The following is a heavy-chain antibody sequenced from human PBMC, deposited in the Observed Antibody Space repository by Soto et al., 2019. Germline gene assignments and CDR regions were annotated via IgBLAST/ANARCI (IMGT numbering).Heavy chain of an antibody. CDR2: ISGSCGST. Sequence: EVQLLESGGGLVQPGGSLRLSCAASGFTFSSYAMSWVRQAPGKGLEWVSAISGSCGSTYYADSVKGRFTISRDNSKNTLYRQMNSLIAEGTAVYYCSKVVYTEWLLPQYYSDYWGQGTLVTVSS. CDR3: SKVVYTEWLLPQYYSDY. J-gene: IGHJ4*02. D-gene: IGHD3-22*01. CDR1: GFTFSSYA. V-gene: IGHV3-23*01.